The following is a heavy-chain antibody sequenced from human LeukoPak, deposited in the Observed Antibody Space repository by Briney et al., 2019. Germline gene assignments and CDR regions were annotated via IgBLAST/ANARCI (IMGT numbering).Heavy chain of an antibody. D-gene: IGHD2-2*02. Sequence: SVKVSCKASGGTFISYAISWVRQAPGQGLEWMGGIIPIFGTANYAQKFQGRVTITADESTSTAYMELSSLRSEDTAVYYCASVIVVVPAAISGGYYGMDVWGQGTTVTVSS. J-gene: IGHJ6*02. CDR3: ASVIVVVPAAISGGYYGMDV. V-gene: IGHV1-69*13. CDR2: IIPIFGTA. CDR1: GGTFISYA.